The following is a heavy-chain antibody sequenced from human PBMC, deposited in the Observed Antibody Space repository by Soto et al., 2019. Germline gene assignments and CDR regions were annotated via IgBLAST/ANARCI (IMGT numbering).Heavy chain of an antibody. CDR3: ARGGGPDIAYGMDV. Sequence: QVQLQESGPGLVKPSGTLSLTCDVSGGSISSINWWSWVRQPPGKGLKWIGEIYHSGSTTYNPSLKSRVTISEDKSKNQFSLKLKSVTAADTAIYYCARGGGPDIAYGMDVWGQGTTVTVSS. V-gene: IGHV4-4*02. CDR1: GGSISSINW. J-gene: IGHJ6*02. D-gene: IGHD5-12*01. CDR2: IYHSGST.